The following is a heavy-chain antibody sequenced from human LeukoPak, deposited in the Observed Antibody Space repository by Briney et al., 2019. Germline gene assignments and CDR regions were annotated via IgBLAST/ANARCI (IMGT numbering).Heavy chain of an antibody. J-gene: IGHJ4*02. V-gene: IGHV4-59*12. CDR1: GGSISSYY. CDR3: ARGRYSGSLFDY. D-gene: IGHD1-26*01. CDR2: IYYSGST. Sequence: SETLSLTCTVSGGSISSYYWSWIRQPSGKGLEWIGYIYYSGSTNYNPSLKSRVTISVDTSKNQISLKLSSVTAADTAVYYCARGRYSGSLFDYWGQGTLVTVSS.